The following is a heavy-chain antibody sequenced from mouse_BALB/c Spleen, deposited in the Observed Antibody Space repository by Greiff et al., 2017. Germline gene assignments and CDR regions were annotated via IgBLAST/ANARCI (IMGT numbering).Heavy chain of an antibody. V-gene: IGHV5-6*01. D-gene: IGHD2-2*01. CDR1: GFTFSSYG. CDR3: ARPRIYYGYDGYAMDY. CDR2: ISSGGSYT. J-gene: IGHJ4*01. Sequence: EVKLVESGGDLVKPGGSLKLSCAASGFTFSSYGMSWVRQTPDKRLEWVATISSGGSYTYYPDSVKGRFTISRDNAKNTLYLQMSSLKSEDTAMYYCARPRIYYGYDGYAMDYWGQGTSVTVSS.